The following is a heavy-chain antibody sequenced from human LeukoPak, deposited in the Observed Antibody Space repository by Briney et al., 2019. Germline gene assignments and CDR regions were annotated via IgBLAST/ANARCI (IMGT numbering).Heavy chain of an antibody. Sequence: ASVKVSCKASGYTFTSYGISWVRQAPGQGLEWMGWISAYNGNTNYAQKLQGRVTVTTDTSTSTAYMELRSLRSDDTAVYYCARDHYDVLTGYAYNAFDIWGQGTMVAVSS. CDR1: GYTFTSYG. CDR2: ISAYNGNT. V-gene: IGHV1-18*01. J-gene: IGHJ3*02. CDR3: ARDHYDVLTGYAYNAFDI. D-gene: IGHD3-9*01.